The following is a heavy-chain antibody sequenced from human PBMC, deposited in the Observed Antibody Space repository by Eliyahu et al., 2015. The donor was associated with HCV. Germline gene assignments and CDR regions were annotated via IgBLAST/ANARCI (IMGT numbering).Heavy chain of an antibody. Sequence: DVQLLESGGGSAQPGESLXLXCTXSGFTFSQYAXHXVRPAPGXGLGWVSSITSEGAXYADSVKGRFTISRDNAKTTLYLQMTSLRVEXTALYYCAKKGVFCLGGNCFSEKWYNYMDVWGQGTTVTVSS. CDR2: ITSEGA. J-gene: IGHJ6*03. D-gene: IGHD2-15*01. CDR3: AKKGVFCLGGNCFSEKWYNYMDV. V-gene: IGHV3-23*01. CDR1: GFTFSQYA.